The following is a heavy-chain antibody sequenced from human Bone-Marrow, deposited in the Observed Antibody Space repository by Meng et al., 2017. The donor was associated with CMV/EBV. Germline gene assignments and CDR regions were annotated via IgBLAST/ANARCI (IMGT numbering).Heavy chain of an antibody. CDR1: GGSISSSSYY. D-gene: IGHD3-3*01. V-gene: IGHV4-39*07. CDR3: ARSITIFGVVRRGNYYGMDV. CDR2: IYYSGST. Sequence: SETLSLTCTVSGGSISSSSYYWGWIRQPPGKGLEWIGSIYYSGSTYYNPSLKSRVTISVDTPKNQFSLKLSSVTAADTAVYYCARSITIFGVVRRGNYYGMDVWGQGTTVTVYS. J-gene: IGHJ6*02.